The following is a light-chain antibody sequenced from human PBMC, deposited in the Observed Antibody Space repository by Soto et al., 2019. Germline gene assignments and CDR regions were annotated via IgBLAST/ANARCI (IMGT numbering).Light chain of an antibody. CDR3: QQRKNWPLT. CDR1: ENVVNY. V-gene: IGKV3-11*01. Sequence: EIVLTQSPATLSLSPGERATLSCRASENVVNYLVWYQQKPGQSPRLLIYGASNRATGIPARFSGSGSGTDFTLTISSLEPEDFAVYYCQQRKNWPLTFGQGTRLEIK. CDR2: GAS. J-gene: IGKJ5*01.